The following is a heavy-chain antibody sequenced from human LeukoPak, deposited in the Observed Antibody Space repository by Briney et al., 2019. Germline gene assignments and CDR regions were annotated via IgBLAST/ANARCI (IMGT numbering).Heavy chain of an antibody. J-gene: IGHJ6*02. CDR1: GYTFTSYY. V-gene: IGHV1-46*01. CDR3: ARDPPFDWLLHGMDV. D-gene: IGHD3-9*01. CDR2: INPSGGST. Sequence: ASVKVSCKASGYTFTSYYMHWVRQAPGQGLEWMGIINPSGGSTSYAQKFQGRVTMTRDTSTSTVYMELSSLRSEDTAVYYCARDPPFDWLLHGMDVWGQGTRSPSP.